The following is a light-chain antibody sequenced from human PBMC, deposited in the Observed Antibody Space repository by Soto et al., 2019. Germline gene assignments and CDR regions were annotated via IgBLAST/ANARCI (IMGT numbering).Light chain of an antibody. CDR2: LNSDGSH. J-gene: IGLJ2*01. Sequence: QLVLTQSPSASASLGASVKLTCTLSSGHSNYAIAWHQQQSEKGPRYLMKLNSDGSHSKGDGIPDRFSGSSSGAERYLTISSLQCEYEADYYWHTLGSGIVVFGGGTKLTVL. CDR3: HTLGSGIVV. V-gene: IGLV4-69*01. CDR1: SGHSNYA.